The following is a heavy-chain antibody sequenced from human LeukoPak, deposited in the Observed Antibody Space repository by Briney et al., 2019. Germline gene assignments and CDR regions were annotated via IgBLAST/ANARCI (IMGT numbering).Heavy chain of an antibody. CDR3: ARGGIAVAHEFDY. CDR2: INHSGST. D-gene: IGHD6-19*01. Sequence: PSETLSLTCAVYGGSFSGYYWSWIRQPPGKGLEWIGEINHSGSTNYNPSLKSRVTISVDTSKNQFSLKLSSVTAADTAVYYCARGGIAVAHEFDYWGQGTLVTVSS. CDR1: GGSFSGYY. J-gene: IGHJ4*02. V-gene: IGHV4-34*01.